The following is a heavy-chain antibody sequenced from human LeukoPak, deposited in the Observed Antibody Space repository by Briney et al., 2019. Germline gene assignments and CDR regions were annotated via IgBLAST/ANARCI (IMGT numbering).Heavy chain of an antibody. J-gene: IGHJ4*02. D-gene: IGHD4-17*01. CDR3: ASARTVTTDYFDF. V-gene: IGHV3-30*03. CDR2: ISYDGSNK. CDR1: GFTFSSYG. Sequence: GGSLRLSCAASGFTFSSYGMHWVRQAPGKGLEWVAVISYDGSNKYYADSVKGRFTISRDNSKNTLYLQMNSLRAEDTAVYYCASARTVTTDYFDFWGQGTLVTVSS.